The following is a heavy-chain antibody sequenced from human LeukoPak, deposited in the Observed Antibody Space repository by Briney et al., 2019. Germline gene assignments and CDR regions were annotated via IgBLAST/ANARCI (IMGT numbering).Heavy chain of an antibody. CDR3: ARKEGGHLVNTRRWFDP. CDR2: INHSGST. Sequence: NPSETLSLTCAVYGGSFSGYYWSWIRQPPGKGLEWIGEINHSGSTNYNPSLKSRVTISVDTSKNQFSLKLRSVTAADTAVYYCARKEGGHLVNTRRWFDPWGQGTLVTVSS. V-gene: IGHV4-34*01. D-gene: IGHD6-13*01. CDR1: GGSFSGYY. J-gene: IGHJ5*02.